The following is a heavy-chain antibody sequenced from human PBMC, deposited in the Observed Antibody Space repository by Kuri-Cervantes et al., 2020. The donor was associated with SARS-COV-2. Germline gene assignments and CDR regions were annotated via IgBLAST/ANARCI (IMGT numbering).Heavy chain of an antibody. CDR1: GYIFTDYY. D-gene: IGHD2-15*01. CDR2: INPNSGDT. V-gene: IGHV1/OR15-1*04. CDR3: TRAGDIVVVPYYGMDV. Sequence: ASVKVSCKASGYIFTDYYMHWVRQAPGQELGWMGRINPNSGDTSYAQKFQGRVTMTRDTSTRTVYMELTSLRSEDTAIYYCTRAGDIVVVPYYGMDVWGQGTTVTVSS. J-gene: IGHJ6*02.